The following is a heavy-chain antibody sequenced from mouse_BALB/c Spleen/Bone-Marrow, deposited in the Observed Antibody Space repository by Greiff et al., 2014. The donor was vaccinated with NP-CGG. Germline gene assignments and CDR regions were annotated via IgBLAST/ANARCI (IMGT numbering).Heavy chain of an antibody. D-gene: IGHD2-1*01. CDR2: INPDSSTI. CDR1: GFDFSRYW. V-gene: IGHV4-1*02. CDR3: ARNGYYGYSDY. J-gene: IGHJ2*01. Sequence: DVQLQESGGGLVQPGGSLKLSCAASGFDFSRYWMGWVRQAPGKGLEWIGEINPDSSTINYTPSLKDKFIISRDNAKNTLYLQMSKVRSEDTALYYCARNGYYGYSDYWGQGTTLTVSS.